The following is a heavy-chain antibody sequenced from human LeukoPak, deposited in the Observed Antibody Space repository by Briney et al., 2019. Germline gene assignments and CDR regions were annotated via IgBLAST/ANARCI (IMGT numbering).Heavy chain of an antibody. D-gene: IGHD6-13*01. CDR2: INQGGSEK. V-gene: IGHV3-7*01. J-gene: IGHJ1*01. CDR1: GFTFSGYW. Sequence: SGGSLRLSCAASGFTFSGYWMSWVRQAPGKGLEWVANINQGGSEKYYVDSVKGRFTISRDNAKNSLFLQMGSLRVEDTAVYYCARESTAGYNSSWYGSRNWGQGTLVSVSS. CDR3: ARESTAGYNSSWYGSRN.